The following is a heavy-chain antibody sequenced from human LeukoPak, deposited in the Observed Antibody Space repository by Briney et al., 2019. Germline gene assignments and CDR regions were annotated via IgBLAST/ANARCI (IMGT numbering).Heavy chain of an antibody. CDR1: GFTFSSYG. CDR2: ISGSGGST. V-gene: IGHV3-23*01. J-gene: IGHJ4*02. D-gene: IGHD3-16*02. CDR3: AKGALGELSLWDY. Sequence: PGGSLRLSCAASGFTFSSYGMSWVRQAPGKGLEWVSVISGSGGSTYYADSVKGRFTISRDNSKNTLYLQMNSLRAEDTAVYYCAKGALGELSLWDYWGQGTLVTVSS.